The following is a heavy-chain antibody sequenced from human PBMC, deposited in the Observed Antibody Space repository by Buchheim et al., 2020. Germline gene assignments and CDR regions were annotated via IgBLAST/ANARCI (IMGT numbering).Heavy chain of an antibody. D-gene: IGHD2-2*01. CDR1: GGSFSGYY. Sequence: QVQLQQWGAGLLKPSETLSLTCAVYGGSFSGYYWSWIRQPPGKGLEWIGEINHSGSTNYNPSLKSRVTISVETSKNQLSLKLSSVTAADTAVYYCAGYCSSNSCHSNYGMDVWGQGTT. J-gene: IGHJ6*02. CDR3: AGYCSSNSCHSNYGMDV. CDR2: INHSGST. V-gene: IGHV4-34*01.